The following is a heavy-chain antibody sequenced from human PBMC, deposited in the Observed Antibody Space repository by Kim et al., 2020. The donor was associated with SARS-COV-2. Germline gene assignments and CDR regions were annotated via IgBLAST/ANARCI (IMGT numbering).Heavy chain of an antibody. D-gene: IGHD3-22*01. V-gene: IGHV1-8*01. CDR3: ARGSYDSSGYYFIYFDY. Sequence: YQGRVTMTRNTSISEAYMELSSLRSEDTAVYYCARGSYDSSGYYFIYFDYWGQGTLVTVSS. J-gene: IGHJ4*02.